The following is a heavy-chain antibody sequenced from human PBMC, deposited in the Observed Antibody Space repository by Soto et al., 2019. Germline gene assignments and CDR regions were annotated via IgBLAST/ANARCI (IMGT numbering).Heavy chain of an antibody. J-gene: IGHJ2*01. Sequence: VQLLESGGGLVQPGGSLRLSCVGSGFTFINYAMNWVRQTPGKGLEWVSGISGGGDRTFDADSVKGRFTISRDNSKKTVNLQMNSRRADDTAVYYCARKVLGSTSRPDWWYFDLWGRGTLVTVSS. CDR1: GFTFINYA. D-gene: IGHD2-2*01. V-gene: IGHV3-23*01. CDR3: ARKVLGSTSRPDWWYFDL. CDR2: ISGGGDRT.